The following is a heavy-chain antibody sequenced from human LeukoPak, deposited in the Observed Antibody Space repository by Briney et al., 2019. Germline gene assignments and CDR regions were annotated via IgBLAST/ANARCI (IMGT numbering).Heavy chain of an antibody. D-gene: IGHD6-19*01. Sequence: ASVKVSCKASGYTFTSYDINWVRQAPGQGLEWMGWMNPNSGNTGYAQKFQGRVTMTRNTSISTAYMELSSLRSEDTAVYYCASRGWYKGYYYYMDVWGKGTTVTISS. V-gene: IGHV1-8*01. J-gene: IGHJ6*03. CDR2: MNPNSGNT. CDR3: ASRGWYKGYYYYMDV. CDR1: GYTFTSYD.